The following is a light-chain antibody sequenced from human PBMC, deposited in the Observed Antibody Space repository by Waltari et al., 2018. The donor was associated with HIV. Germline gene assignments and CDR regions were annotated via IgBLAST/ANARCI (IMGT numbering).Light chain of an antibody. CDR1: SSDVGDYNP. CDR3: CSYAGTYTYV. Sequence: QSALTQPRSVSGSPGQSVTIPCTGTSSDVGDYNPVSWYQQHPGKAPKLMIYDVSKWPSGVPDRFSGSKSGNTASLTISGLQAEYEADYYCCSYAGTYTYVFGTGSKVTVL. CDR2: DVS. V-gene: IGLV2-11*01. J-gene: IGLJ1*01.